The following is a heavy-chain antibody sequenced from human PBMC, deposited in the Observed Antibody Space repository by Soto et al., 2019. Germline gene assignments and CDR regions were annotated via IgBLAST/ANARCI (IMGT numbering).Heavy chain of an antibody. CDR1: GFAVRHNY. D-gene: IGHD3-10*01. V-gene: IGHV3-53*04. J-gene: IGHJ6*04. CDR2: IYSGGDT. CDR3: ARKTDSIPSGGDV. Sequence: EVQLVESGGGLVQPGGSLRLSCTASGFAVRHNYMTWVRQAPGKGLEWVSLIYSGGDTAYADSVKGRFTISRHTSRNTLYLQMNSLRAEDTAVYYCARKTDSIPSGGDVWGKGTAVTVSS.